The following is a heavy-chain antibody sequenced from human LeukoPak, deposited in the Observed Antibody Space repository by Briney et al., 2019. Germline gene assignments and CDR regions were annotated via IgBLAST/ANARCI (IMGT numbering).Heavy chain of an antibody. J-gene: IGHJ4*02. D-gene: IGHD6-13*01. CDR2: ISSHSIYI. CDR1: GFTFRTYS. V-gene: IGHV3-21*01. Sequence: GGSLRLSCAASGFTFRTYSMNWVRQAPGKGLEWVSTISSHSIYIYYADSVKGRFTISRDNAKNLLYLQMDSLRADDTAVYYCARDLSTWFDWGQGTQVTVAS. CDR3: ARDLSTWFD.